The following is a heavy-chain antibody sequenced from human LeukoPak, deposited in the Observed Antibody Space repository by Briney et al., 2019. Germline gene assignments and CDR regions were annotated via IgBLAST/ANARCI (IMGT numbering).Heavy chain of an antibody. CDR2: INPSGGST. V-gene: IGHV1-46*01. CDR3: ARAFVGGDFWSGYYTPARFDY. Sequence: ASVKVSCKASGYTFTSYYMHWVRQAPGQGLEWMGIINPSGGSTSYAQKFQGRVTMTRDMSTSTVYMELSSLRSEDTAVYYCARAFVGGDFWSGYYTPARFDYWGQGTLVTVSS. CDR1: GYTFTSYY. D-gene: IGHD3-3*01. J-gene: IGHJ4*02.